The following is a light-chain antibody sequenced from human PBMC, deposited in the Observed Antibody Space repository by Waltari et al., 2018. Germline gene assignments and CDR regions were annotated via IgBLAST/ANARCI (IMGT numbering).Light chain of an antibody. V-gene: IGLV1-47*01. J-gene: IGLJ3*02. Sequence: QSVLTQPPSASGTPGQRVTISCSGSNSTIGKYNVYWYQQVPGTAPKLLIYRNNQRASGVPDRFSGSKSDTAASLAISGLRSDDEADYYCAAWDDSLYGVFGGGTKLTVL. CDR1: NSTIGKYN. CDR3: AAWDDSLYGV. CDR2: RNN.